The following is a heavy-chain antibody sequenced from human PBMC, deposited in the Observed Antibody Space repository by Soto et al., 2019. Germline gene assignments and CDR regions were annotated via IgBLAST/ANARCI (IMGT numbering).Heavy chain of an antibody. D-gene: IGHD3-22*01. CDR2: INPNSGGT. J-gene: IGHJ6*02. V-gene: IGHV1-2*04. CDR3: ARESHYYDSSGSSVGYYYYGMDV. CDR1: GYTFTGYY. Sequence: QVQLVQSGAEVKKPGASVKVSCKASGYTFTGYYMHWVRQAPGQGLEWMGWINPNSGGTNYAQKFQGWVTMTRDTSISTASMELSRLRSDDTAVYYCARESHYYDSSGSSVGYYYYGMDVWGQGTTVTVSS.